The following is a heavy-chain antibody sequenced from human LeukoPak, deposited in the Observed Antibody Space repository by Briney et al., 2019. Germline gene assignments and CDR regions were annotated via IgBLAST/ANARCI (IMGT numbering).Heavy chain of an antibody. CDR2: IYGGGNT. D-gene: IGHD3-22*01. CDR3: ARGRWSSSGYQDY. V-gene: IGHV3-53*01. Sequence: GGSLRLSCAASGFSVSSNYMTWVRQAPGKGLECVSVIYGGGNTYYADSVGGRFTIPRDNSKTTLYLQMNSLRVEDTAMYYCARGRWSSSGYQDYWGRGTLVTVSS. CDR1: GFSVSSNY. J-gene: IGHJ4*02.